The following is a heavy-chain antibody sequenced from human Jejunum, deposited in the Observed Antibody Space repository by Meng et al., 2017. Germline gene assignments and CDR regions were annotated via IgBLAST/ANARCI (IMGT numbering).Heavy chain of an antibody. CDR3: ARDPRTNWASRFFDN. J-gene: IGHJ4*02. D-gene: IGHD1/OR15-1a*01. Sequence: QVQLQESGPGLGGPSGTLSLTCAVSGGSVSTTDWLSWVRQPPGKGLEWIGEISRSGRANYNPSLKGRVTISLDRSMNLFSLKLDSVTAADAAVYYCARDPRTNWASRFFDNWGQGTLVTVSS. V-gene: IGHV4-4*02. CDR1: GGSVSTTDW. CDR2: ISRSGRA.